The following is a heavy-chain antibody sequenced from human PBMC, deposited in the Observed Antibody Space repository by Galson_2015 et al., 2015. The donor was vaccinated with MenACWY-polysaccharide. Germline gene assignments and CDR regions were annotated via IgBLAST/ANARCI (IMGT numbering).Heavy chain of an antibody. V-gene: IGHV3-30*03. Sequence: SLRLSCAASGFTFSKFSMHWVRQAPGKGLEWVALISYDGDRQYYVDSVKGRFTVSRDNSKNTVYLQMDSLRTEDSAVYFCARDGSSFVYHSSLWGQGTLVSVS. CDR1: GFTFSKFS. CDR3: ARDGSSFVYHSSL. CDR2: ISYDGDRQ. D-gene: IGHD5-18*01. J-gene: IGHJ4*02.